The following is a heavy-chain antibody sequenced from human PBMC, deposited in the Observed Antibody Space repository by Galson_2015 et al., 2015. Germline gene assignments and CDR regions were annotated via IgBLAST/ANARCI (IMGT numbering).Heavy chain of an antibody. CDR2: INPHNGGT. V-gene: IGHV1-2*06. Sequence: SVKVSCKASGYTFTDYYMNWVRQAPGQGLEWMGRINPHNGGTNYAQKFQGRVTMTGDTSISTAYMELSRLTSGDTAVYYCARGDYGWADWGQGTLVTVSS. CDR1: GYTFTDYY. CDR3: ARGDYGWAD. J-gene: IGHJ4*02. D-gene: IGHD3-10*01.